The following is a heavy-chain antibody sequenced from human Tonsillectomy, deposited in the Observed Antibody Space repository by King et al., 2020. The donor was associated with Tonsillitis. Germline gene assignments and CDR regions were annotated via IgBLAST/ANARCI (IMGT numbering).Heavy chain of an antibody. Sequence: VQLVESGAEVKKPGESLKISCKTSGYIFTNYWIGWVRQMPGKGLEWMGIISPGESNTRYSPTFQGQVTISVDKSISTAYLHWSSLKASDTAMYYCARRGTRDAFDIWGQGTMVTVSS. J-gene: IGHJ3*02. CDR1: GYIFTNYW. CDR2: ISPGESNT. V-gene: IGHV5-51*03. CDR3: ARRGTRDAFDI.